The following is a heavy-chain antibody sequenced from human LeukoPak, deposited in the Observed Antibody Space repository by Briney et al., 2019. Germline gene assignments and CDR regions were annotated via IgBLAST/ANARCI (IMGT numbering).Heavy chain of an antibody. CDR1: GGSISSSSYY. CDR3: ATPRRDGYAIDAFDI. CDR2: IYYSGST. Sequence: SETLSLTCTVSGGSISSSSYYWGWIRQPPGKGLEWIGSIYYSGSTYYNPSLKSRVTISVDTSKNQFSLKLSSVTAADTAVYYCATPRRDGYAIDAFDIWGQGTMATVSS. V-gene: IGHV4-39*01. J-gene: IGHJ3*02. D-gene: IGHD5-24*01.